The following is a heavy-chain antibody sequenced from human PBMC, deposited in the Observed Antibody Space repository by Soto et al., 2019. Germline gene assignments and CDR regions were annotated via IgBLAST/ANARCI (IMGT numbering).Heavy chain of an antibody. J-gene: IGHJ4*02. V-gene: IGHV4-59*01. CDR3: ARYRREAVAGYTLDN. CDR1: GDSIRSYY. CDR2: IYDSGST. D-gene: IGHD6-13*01. Sequence: SETLSLTCTVSGDSIRSYYWSWIRQPPGKGLEWIGYIYDSGSTNYNPSLKSRVTISVDTSKSQFSLKVNSMTAADTAVYYCARYRREAVAGYTLDNWGQGILVTVSS.